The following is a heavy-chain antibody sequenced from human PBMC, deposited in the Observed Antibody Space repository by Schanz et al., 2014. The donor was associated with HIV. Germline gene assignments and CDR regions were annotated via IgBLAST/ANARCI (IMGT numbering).Heavy chain of an antibody. CDR3: ARLRGFLWFGDHPYSFDY. CDR2: LSGSGSNI. D-gene: IGHD3-10*01. V-gene: IGHV3-21*04. Sequence: VQLVESGGGVVQPGRSLRLSCAGSGFSFDTFGIHWVRQAPGKGLEWVSSLSGSGSNIYYADSVKGRFTISRDNGKNSLFLQMNSLRAEDTAVYYCARLRGFLWFGDHPYSFDYWGQGTLVTVSS. J-gene: IGHJ4*02. CDR1: GFSFDTFG.